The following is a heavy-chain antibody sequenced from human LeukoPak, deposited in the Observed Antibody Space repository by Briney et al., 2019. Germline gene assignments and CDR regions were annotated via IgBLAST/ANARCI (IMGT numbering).Heavy chain of an antibody. CDR2: IRGNGGTT. CDR3: AKSSSRSGYCDY. V-gene: IGHV3-23*01. Sequence: PGRTLRLSCAASGFTFSSYAMSWVRQAPGKGLEWVSAIRGNGGTTVYADSVKGRFTISRDNSKNTLYLQMNSLRGEDTAVYYCAKSSSRSGYCDYRGQGTLVSVSS. CDR1: GFTFSSYA. J-gene: IGHJ4*02.